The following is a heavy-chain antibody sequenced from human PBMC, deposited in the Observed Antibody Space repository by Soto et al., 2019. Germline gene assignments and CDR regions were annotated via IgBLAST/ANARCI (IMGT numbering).Heavy chain of an antibody. J-gene: IGHJ6*02. CDR1: GFTFNVYG. CDR2: LIPIYDAP. Sequence: QVQLVQSGAEVKNPGSSVKVSCKTSGFTFNVYGINWVRQAPGQGLEWMGGLIPIYDAPNYAQKFQGRVSITADKSTATVYLELNSLSSKDTAVYFCARVRDPHLDHYGLDVWGQGTTVTVSS. V-gene: IGHV1-69*06. D-gene: IGHD3-10*01. CDR3: ARVRDPHLDHYGLDV.